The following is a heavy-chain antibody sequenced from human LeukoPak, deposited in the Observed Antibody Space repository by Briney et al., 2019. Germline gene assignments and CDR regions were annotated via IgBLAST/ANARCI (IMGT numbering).Heavy chain of an antibody. V-gene: IGHV1-2*02. Sequence: GASVKVSCKASGYTFTVYYMHWGRPAPGQGLEWMGWINPNSGGTNYTQKFQGRVTMTRDTSIGTAYMELSRLRSDDTAVYYCARGRRSWYYFAYWGQGTLVTVSS. D-gene: IGHD6-13*01. CDR2: INPNSGGT. J-gene: IGHJ4*02. CDR1: GYTFTVYY. CDR3: ARGRRSWYYFAY.